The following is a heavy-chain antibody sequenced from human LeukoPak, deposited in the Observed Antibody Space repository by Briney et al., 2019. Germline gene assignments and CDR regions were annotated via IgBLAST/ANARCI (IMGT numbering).Heavy chain of an antibody. CDR1: GGSFSGYY. CDR2: INHSGST. CDR3: ARVVSYYDSSGYYSRYYYYYYMDV. Sequence: SETLSLTCAVYGGSFSGYYLSWIRQPPGKGLEWIGEINHSGSTNYNPSLKSRVTMSVDTSKNQFSLKLSSVTAADTAVYYCARVVSYYDSSGYYSRYYYYYYMDVWGKGTTVTISS. J-gene: IGHJ6*03. V-gene: IGHV4-34*01. D-gene: IGHD3-22*01.